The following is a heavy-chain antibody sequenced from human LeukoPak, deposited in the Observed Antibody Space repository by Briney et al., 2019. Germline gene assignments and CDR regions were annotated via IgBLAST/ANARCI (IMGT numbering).Heavy chain of an antibody. CDR2: ISYDGRNK. Sequence: PGRSLRLSCAASGFTFSSYAMYWVRQAPGKGLEWVAVISYDGRNKYYADSVKGRFTISRDNSKNTLYLQMNSLRAEDTAVYYCARDAVPLSRGGSNSYLFDYWGQGTLVTVSS. CDR1: GFTFSSYA. CDR3: ARDAVPLSRGGSNSYLFDY. J-gene: IGHJ4*02. D-gene: IGHD2-15*01. V-gene: IGHV3-30*04.